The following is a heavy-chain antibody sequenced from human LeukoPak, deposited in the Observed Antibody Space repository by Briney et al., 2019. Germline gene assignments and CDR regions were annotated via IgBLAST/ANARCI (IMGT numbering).Heavy chain of an antibody. CDR3: ARGPVAGINWFDP. Sequence: TSETLSLTCTVSGGSISTGGYYWSWIRQHPGKGLEWIGYIYYSGSTYYNPSLKSRVTISIDTSKNHFSLKLTSVTAADTAVYYCARGPVAGINWFDPWGQGTLVTVSS. D-gene: IGHD1-26*01. J-gene: IGHJ5*02. V-gene: IGHV4-31*03. CDR1: GGSISTGGYY. CDR2: IYYSGST.